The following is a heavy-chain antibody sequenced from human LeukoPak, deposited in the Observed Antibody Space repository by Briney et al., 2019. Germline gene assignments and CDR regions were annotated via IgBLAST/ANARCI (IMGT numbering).Heavy chain of an antibody. J-gene: IGHJ4*02. CDR2: IYYSGST. Sequence: PSETLSLTCTVSGGSISSYYWSWIRQPTGKGLEWIGYIYYSGSTNYNPSLKSRVTISVDTSKNQFSLKLSSVTAADTAVYYCARHEVAARVYFDYWGQGTLVTVSS. D-gene: IGHD6-6*01. V-gene: IGHV4-59*01. CDR1: GGSISSYY. CDR3: ARHEVAARVYFDY.